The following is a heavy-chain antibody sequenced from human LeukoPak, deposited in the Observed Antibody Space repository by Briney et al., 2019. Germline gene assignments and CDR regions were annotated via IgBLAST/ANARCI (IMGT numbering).Heavy chain of an antibody. CDR3: ARDQRLTVVIQKPPFDY. CDR2: ISSSSSTI. V-gene: IGHV3-48*04. CDR1: GFTFSSYS. Sequence: PGGSLRLSCAASGFTFSSYSMNWVRQAPGKGLEWVSYISSSSSTIYYADSVKGRFTISRDNAKNSLYLQMNSLRAEDTAVYYCARDQRLTVVIQKPPFDYWGQGTLVTVSS. J-gene: IGHJ4*02. D-gene: IGHD6-25*01.